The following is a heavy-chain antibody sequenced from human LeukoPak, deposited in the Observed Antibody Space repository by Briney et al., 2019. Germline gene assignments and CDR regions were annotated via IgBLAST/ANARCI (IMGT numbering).Heavy chain of an antibody. D-gene: IGHD3-10*01. CDR3: AGRGFYGSGSYGFDY. CDR1: GFTFSSYA. V-gene: IGHV3-23*01. CDR2: ISGSGGST. J-gene: IGHJ4*02. Sequence: GGSLRLSCAASGFTFSSYAMSWVRQAPGKGLEWVSAISGSGGSTYYADYVKGRFTISRDNSKNTLYLQMNSLRAEDTAVYYCAGRGFYGSGSYGFDYWGQGTLVTVSS.